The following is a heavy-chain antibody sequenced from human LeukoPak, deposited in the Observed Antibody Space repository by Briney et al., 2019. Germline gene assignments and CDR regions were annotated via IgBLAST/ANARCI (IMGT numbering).Heavy chain of an antibody. V-gene: IGHV3-30*02. CDR2: IRYDGTNQ. CDR1: GFIFSKYG. D-gene: IGHD3-10*01. CDR3: AKDEFEDTSLVFDN. Sequence: GGSLRLSCAVSGFIFSKYGMHWVRQAPGKGLEWVTFIRYDGTNQFYADSVKGRFTTSRDNSKNTLYLQMNSLRPEDTAVYFCAKDEFEDTSLVFDNRGQGTLVTVSS. J-gene: IGHJ4*02.